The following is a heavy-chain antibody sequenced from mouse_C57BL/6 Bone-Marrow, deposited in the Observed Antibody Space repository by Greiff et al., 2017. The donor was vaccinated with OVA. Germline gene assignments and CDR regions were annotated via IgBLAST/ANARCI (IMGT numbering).Heavy chain of an antibody. D-gene: IGHD1-1*01. CDR2: IWSGGST. V-gene: IGHV2-2*01. CDR1: GFSLTSYG. J-gene: IGHJ1*03. Sequence: QVQLKESGPGLVQPSQSLSITCTVSGFSLTSYGVHWVRQSPGKGLEWLGVIWSGGSTDYNAAFISRLSISKDNSKSQVFFKMNRLQADDTAIYYCARKKRDNYGSSYVGYFDVWGTGTTVTVSS. CDR3: ARKKRDNYGSSYVGYFDV.